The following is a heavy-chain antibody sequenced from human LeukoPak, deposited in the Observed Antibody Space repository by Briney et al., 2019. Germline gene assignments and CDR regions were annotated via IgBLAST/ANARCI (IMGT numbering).Heavy chain of an antibody. Sequence: GGSLRLSCVASGFTFSRFEMNWVRQAPGKGLEWISHISRGTYIAYADSVKGRFSISRDNAKNSLYLQMNSLRAEDTAVYYCARAYCSAGRCYEYSYYYYMDDWGKGTTVTISS. CDR1: GFTFSRFE. CDR3: ARAYCSAGRCYEYSYYYYMDD. D-gene: IGHD2-15*01. V-gene: IGHV3-48*03. CDR2: ISRGTYI. J-gene: IGHJ6*03.